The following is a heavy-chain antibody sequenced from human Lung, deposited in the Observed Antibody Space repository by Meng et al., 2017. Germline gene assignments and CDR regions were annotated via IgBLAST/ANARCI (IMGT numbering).Heavy chain of an antibody. D-gene: IGHD6-13*01. CDR3: ARSKSIAAAGGY. V-gene: IGHV1-3*01. Sequence: QVQLVQSGAEVKKSGASGKGFCKASGYTFTNYAMHWVRQAPGQRLEWMGWINAGNGNTKYSQKFQGRVTITRDTSASTAYMELSSLRSEDTAVYYCARSKSIAAAGGYWGQGTLVTVSS. CDR1: GYTFTNYA. J-gene: IGHJ4*02. CDR2: INAGNGNT.